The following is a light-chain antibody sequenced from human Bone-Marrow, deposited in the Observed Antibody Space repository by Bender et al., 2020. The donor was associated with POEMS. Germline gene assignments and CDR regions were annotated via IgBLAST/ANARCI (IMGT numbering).Light chain of an antibody. V-gene: IGLV2-14*02. CDR3: SSFTTSVTVV. J-gene: IGLJ2*01. CDR2: DGT. Sequence: QSALTQPASVSGSPGQSITISCAGTASDVGGYNLVSWYQQYPGEAPKLMIYDGTKRPSGVSNRFSGSKSGNTASLTISGLLPEDEADYYCSSFTTSVTVVFGGGTRLTVL. CDR1: ASDVGGYNL.